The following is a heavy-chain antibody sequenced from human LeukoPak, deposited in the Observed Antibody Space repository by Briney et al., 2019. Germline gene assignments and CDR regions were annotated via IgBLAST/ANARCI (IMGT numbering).Heavy chain of an antibody. CDR1: RFTFSTYS. V-gene: IGHV3-21*04. D-gene: IGHD4-17*01. CDR2: ISSGSSYI. CDR3: AKDPSHYGDYTEYFQH. J-gene: IGHJ1*01. Sequence: PGGSLRLSCAASRFTFSTYSMNWVRQAPGKGLEWVSSISSGSSYIYYADSVKGRFTISRDNSKNTLYLQMNSLRAEDTAVYYCAKDPSHYGDYTEYFQHWGQGTLVTVSS.